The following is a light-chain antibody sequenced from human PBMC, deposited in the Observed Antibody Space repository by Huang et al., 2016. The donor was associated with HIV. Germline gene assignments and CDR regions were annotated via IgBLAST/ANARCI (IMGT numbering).Light chain of an antibody. Sequence: IQLTQSPSSLSASVGDRVTITCRASQGISSYLAWYQQKPGKAPKLLISSASTLQSGFTARCGGSGSVTDFTLTISSLQPEDFVTYYCQQLIGDPPFTFGPGTKVDIK. CDR3: QQLIGDPPFT. CDR1: QGISSY. CDR2: SAS. J-gene: IGKJ3*01. V-gene: IGKV1-9*01.